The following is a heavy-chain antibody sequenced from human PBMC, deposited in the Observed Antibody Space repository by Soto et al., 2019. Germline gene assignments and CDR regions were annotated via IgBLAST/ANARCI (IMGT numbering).Heavy chain of an antibody. Sequence: QVQLAQSGAEVEKPGASVKVSCKASGYTFTNYDIYWVRQATGQGLEWMGWMNPNSGNTGYAPKFQGRVTMTRKTSINTAYMELSSLRSEDTAVYYCARGSTTNYDYYYMDVWGEGTTVTVSS. CDR1: GYTFTNYD. CDR3: ARGSTTNYDYYYMDV. CDR2: MNPNSGNT. D-gene: IGHD1-26*01. V-gene: IGHV1-8*01. J-gene: IGHJ6*03.